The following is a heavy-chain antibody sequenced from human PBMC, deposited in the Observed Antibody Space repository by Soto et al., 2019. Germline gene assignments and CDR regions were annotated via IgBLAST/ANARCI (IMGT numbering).Heavy chain of an antibody. J-gene: IGHJ4*02. CDR2: ISGYNGYT. V-gene: IGHV1-18*04. CDR1: GYTFSSYG. CDR3: ARAEKWVTGNMWGD. D-gene: IGHD1-20*01. Sequence: QVQLVQSGAEVKKPGASVKVSCKAFGYTFSSYGISWVRQAPGQGLEWMGWISGYNGYTNYAQKFQGRDTMTTDTSTSTAYMELTSLRSDDSAVYYCARAEKWVTGNMWGDWGQGTLVTVYS.